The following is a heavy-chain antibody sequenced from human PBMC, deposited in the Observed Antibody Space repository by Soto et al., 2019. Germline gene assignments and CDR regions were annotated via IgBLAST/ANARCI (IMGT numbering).Heavy chain of an antibody. Sequence: EVQLVESGGGLVQPGGSLRLSCAASGFTVSSNYMSWVRQAPGKGLEWVSLIYSGGSTYYADSVKGRFTISRDNSKNTLFLQMNSLRAEDTAVYYCASMVVGTATDYFDSWGQGTLVTVSS. J-gene: IGHJ4*02. V-gene: IGHV3-66*01. CDR3: ASMVVGTATDYFDS. D-gene: IGHD2-21*02. CDR1: GFTVSSNY. CDR2: IYSGGST.